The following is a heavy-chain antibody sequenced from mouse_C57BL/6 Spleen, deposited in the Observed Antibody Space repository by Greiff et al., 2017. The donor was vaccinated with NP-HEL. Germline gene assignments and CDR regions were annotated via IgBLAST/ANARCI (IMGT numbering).Heavy chain of an antibody. CDR3: ARPIYYYGSSYFDY. Sequence: VQLQQPGTELVKPGASVKLSCKASGSTFTRSWMHWVQQRPGPGLAWIGNINPSNGGTNYNEKFTSKATLTVDKSSSTAYMQLSILTSSDSAVYYCARPIYYYGSSYFDYWGQGTTLTVSS. CDR1: GSTFTRSW. V-gene: IGHV1-53*01. CDR2: INPSNGGT. J-gene: IGHJ2*01. D-gene: IGHD1-1*01.